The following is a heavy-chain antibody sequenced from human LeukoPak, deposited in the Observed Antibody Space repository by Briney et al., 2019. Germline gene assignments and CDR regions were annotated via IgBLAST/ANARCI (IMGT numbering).Heavy chain of an antibody. CDR3: AKDKMGGTYAFDY. Sequence: GRSLRLSCAASGFTFSSYAMHWVRQAPGKGLEWVAVISYDGSNKYYADSVKGRFTISRDNFNNTLSLQMNSLRAEDTAVYYCAKDKMGGTYAFDYWGQGTLVTVSS. V-gene: IGHV3-30-3*01. CDR1: GFTFSSYA. D-gene: IGHD1-26*01. J-gene: IGHJ4*02. CDR2: ISYDGSNK.